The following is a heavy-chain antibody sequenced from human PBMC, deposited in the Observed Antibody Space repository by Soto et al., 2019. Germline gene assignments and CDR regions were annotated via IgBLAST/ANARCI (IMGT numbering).Heavy chain of an antibody. CDR1: GFTFSSYG. J-gene: IGHJ6*04. Sequence: GGSLRLSCAASGFTFSSYGMHWVRQAPGKGLEWVAVIWYDGSNKYYADSVKGRFTISRDNSKNTLYLQMNSLRAEDTAVYYCARDDVLCDGGRCYGVPLDVWGKGTTLTVSS. D-gene: IGHD2-15*01. CDR2: IWYDGSNK. CDR3: ARDDVLCDGGRCYGVPLDV. V-gene: IGHV3-33*01.